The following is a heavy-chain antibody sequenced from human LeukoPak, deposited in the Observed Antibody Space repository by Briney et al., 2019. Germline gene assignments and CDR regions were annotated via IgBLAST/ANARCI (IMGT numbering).Heavy chain of an antibody. CDR2: VHLDGRT. J-gene: IGHJ4*02. D-gene: IGHD6-25*01. V-gene: IGHV4-4*02. CDR1: GGSVSSTNW. Sequence: PSETLSLTCGVSGGSVSSTNWRTWIRQPPGKGLEWIGGVHLDGRTNFNPSLKSRLTMSVDLSENHVSLKLTSVTAADTAVYYCAREGGFYRPLDYSGQGTLVTVSS. CDR3: AREGGFYRPLDY.